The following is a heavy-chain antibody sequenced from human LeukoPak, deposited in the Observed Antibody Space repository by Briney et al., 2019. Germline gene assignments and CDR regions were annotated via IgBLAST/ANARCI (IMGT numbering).Heavy chain of an antibody. D-gene: IGHD6-13*01. J-gene: IGHJ6*03. CDR2: ISGSGSTI. V-gene: IGHV3-48*03. Sequence: GGSLRLSCAASGFTFSSYEMNWVRQAPGKGLEWVSYISGSGSTIYYADSVKGRFTISRDNAKNSLYLQMNSLRAEDTAVYYCARDITGYSSSWYETKYYYYYYMDVWGKGTTVTISS. CDR1: GFTFSSYE. CDR3: ARDITGYSSSWYETKYYYYYYMDV.